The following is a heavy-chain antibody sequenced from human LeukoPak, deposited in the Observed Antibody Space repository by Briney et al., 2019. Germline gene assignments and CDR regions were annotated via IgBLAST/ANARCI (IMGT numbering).Heavy chain of an antibody. D-gene: IGHD3-9*01. Sequence: ASVKVSCEASGYTFTSYYMHWVRQAPGQGLEWMGIINPSGGSTSYAQKFQGRVTMTRDTSTSTVYMELSSLRSEDTAVYYCARGDYDILTGYPYYYGMDVWGQGTTVTVSS. CDR2: INPSGGST. J-gene: IGHJ6*02. CDR1: GYTFTSYY. V-gene: IGHV1-46*01. CDR3: ARGDYDILTGYPYYYGMDV.